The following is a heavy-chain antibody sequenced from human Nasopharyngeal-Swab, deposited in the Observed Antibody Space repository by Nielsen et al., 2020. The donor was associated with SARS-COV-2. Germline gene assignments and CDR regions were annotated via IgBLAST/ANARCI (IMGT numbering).Heavy chain of an antibody. D-gene: IGHD3-22*01. CDR1: GGSFSGYY. J-gene: IGHJ4*02. CDR2: INHSGST. V-gene: IGHV4-34*01. Sequence: SETLSLTCAVYGGSFSGYYWSWIRQPPGKGLEWIGEINHSGSTYYNPSLKSRVTISVDTSKNQFSLKLSSVTAADTAVYYCANYYDSSGYFVYWGQGTLVTVSS. CDR3: ANYYDSSGYFVY.